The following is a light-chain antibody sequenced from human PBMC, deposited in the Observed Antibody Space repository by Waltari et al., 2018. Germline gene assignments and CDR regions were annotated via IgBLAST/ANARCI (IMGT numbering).Light chain of an antibody. CDR3: CSYAGSYTWV. CDR1: TNDLGSYNY. J-gene: IGLJ3*02. V-gene: IGLV2-11*01. CDR2: DVT. Sequence: SALTQPRSVSGSPGQSVTISCTGTTNDLGSYNYVSWYQQHPGKAPKLIILDVTKRPSGVPERLSGSKSGNMASLTISGLRAEDEAEYYCCSYAGSYTWVFGGGTKLTVV.